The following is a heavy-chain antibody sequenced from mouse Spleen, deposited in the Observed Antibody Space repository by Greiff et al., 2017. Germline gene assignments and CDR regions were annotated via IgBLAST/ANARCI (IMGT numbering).Heavy chain of an antibody. CDR1: GYTFTSYW. Sequence: QVQLKQSGAELVKPGASVKMSCKASGYTFTSYWITWVKQRPGQGLEWIGDIYPGSGSTNYNEKFKSKATLTVDTSSSTAYMQLSSLTSEDSAVYYCARREDYGSWFAYWGQGTLVTVSA. CDR3: ARREDYGSWFAY. V-gene: IGHV1-55*01. D-gene: IGHD1-1*01. J-gene: IGHJ3*01. CDR2: IYPGSGST.